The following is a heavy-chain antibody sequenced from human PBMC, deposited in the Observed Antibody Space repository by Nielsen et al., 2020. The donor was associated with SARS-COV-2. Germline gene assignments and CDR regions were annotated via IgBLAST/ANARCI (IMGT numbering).Heavy chain of an antibody. CDR1: GYTFTNNY. Sequence: ASVKVSCKASGYTFTNNYMHWVRQAPGQGLEWMGLINPTNGGTTYAQKFQGRVTMTRDTSTSTVYMELSSLRSEDTALYYCARVKRVSLVVGLIARNDAFDIWGQGTMITVSS. CDR2: INPTNGGT. D-gene: IGHD2-15*01. V-gene: IGHV1-46*01. J-gene: IGHJ3*02. CDR3: ARVKRVSLVVGLIARNDAFDI.